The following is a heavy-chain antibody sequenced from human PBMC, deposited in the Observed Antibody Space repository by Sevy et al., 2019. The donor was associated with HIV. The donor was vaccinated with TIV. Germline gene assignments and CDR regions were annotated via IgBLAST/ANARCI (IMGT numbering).Heavy chain of an antibody. J-gene: IGHJ4*02. Sequence: GGSLRLSCEASGFTFSAHAFHWVRQAPGKGLEWVALISYDGNVKYHADSVKGRFTISRDDSKNPVYLQMNNLRVEDSAVYSCAREAGYTSAWSPGNYWGQGTLVTVSS. V-gene: IGHV3-30-3*01. CDR1: GFTFSAHA. D-gene: IGHD6-19*01. CDR2: ISYDGNVK. CDR3: AREAGYTSAWSPGNY.